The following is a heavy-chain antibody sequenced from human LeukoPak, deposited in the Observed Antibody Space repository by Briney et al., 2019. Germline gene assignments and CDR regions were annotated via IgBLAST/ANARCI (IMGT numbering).Heavy chain of an antibody. J-gene: IGHJ4*02. D-gene: IGHD3-3*01. CDR2: IIPIFGTA. V-gene: IGHV1-69*05. Sequence: SVKVSCKASGGTFSSYAISWVRQAPGQGLEWMGGIIPIFGTANYAQKFQGRVTITTDESTSTAYMELSSPRSEDTAVYYCAFDFWSGYYRFDYWGQGTLVTVSS. CDR3: AFDFWSGYYRFDY. CDR1: GGTFSSYA.